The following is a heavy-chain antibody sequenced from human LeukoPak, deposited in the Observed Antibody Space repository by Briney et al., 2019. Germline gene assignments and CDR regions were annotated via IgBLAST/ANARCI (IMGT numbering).Heavy chain of an antibody. J-gene: IGHJ4*02. CDR2: IKPDGSAS. V-gene: IGHV3-74*01. D-gene: IGHD6-13*01. CDR3: HRSVPPGGTWSFDY. CDR1: GFTFSNYW. Sequence: PGGSLRLSCAASGFTFSNYWMHWVRQAPGKGLMWVSHIKPDGSASNYADSVKGRFTISRDNAKNILYLQMNSLRADDTALYYCHRSVPPGGTWSFDYWGQGTQVTVSS.